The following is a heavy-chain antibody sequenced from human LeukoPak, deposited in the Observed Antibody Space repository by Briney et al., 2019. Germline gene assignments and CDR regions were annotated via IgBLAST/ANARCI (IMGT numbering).Heavy chain of an antibody. V-gene: IGHV4-34*01. CDR2: INHSGST. Sequence: SETLSLTCAVYGGSFSGYYWSWIRQPPGKGLEWIGEINHSGSTNYNPSLKGRVTISVDTSKNQFSLKLSSVTAADTAVYYCATRRPGLLFDPWGQGTLVTVSS. D-gene: IGHD1-14*01. J-gene: IGHJ5*02. CDR1: GGSFSGYY. CDR3: ATRRPGLLFDP.